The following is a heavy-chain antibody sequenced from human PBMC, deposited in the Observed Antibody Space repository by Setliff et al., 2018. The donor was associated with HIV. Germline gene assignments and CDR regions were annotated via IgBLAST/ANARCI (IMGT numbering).Heavy chain of an antibody. CDR1: GYSISRDYY. J-gene: IGHJ6*02. V-gene: IGHV4-38-2*01. CDR3: ARQRLGNCSGARCSFSGMDV. Sequence: SETLSLTCVVSGYSISRDYYWGWIRQPPGKGLEWIGSIYHNGNTYYSPSLKSRVTISVDTSRNQISLKLSSVTAADTAVYYCARQRLGNCSGARCSFSGMDVWGPGTTVTVSS. D-gene: IGHD2-15*01. CDR2: IYHNGNT.